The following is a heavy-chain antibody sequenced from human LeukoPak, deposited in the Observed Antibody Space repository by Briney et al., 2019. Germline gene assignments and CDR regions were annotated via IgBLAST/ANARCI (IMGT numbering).Heavy chain of an antibody. D-gene: IGHD3-3*01. CDR1: GFTFSSYS. V-gene: IGHV3-21*01. J-gene: IGHJ4*02. CDR3: ARDIGTYYDFWSGQNY. Sequence: GGSLRLSCAASGFTFSSYSMNWVRQAPGKGLEWVSSISSSSSYIYYADSVKGRFTISRDNAKNSLYLQMNSLRAEDTAVYYCARDIGTYYDFWSGQNYWGQGTLVTVSS. CDR2: ISSSSSYI.